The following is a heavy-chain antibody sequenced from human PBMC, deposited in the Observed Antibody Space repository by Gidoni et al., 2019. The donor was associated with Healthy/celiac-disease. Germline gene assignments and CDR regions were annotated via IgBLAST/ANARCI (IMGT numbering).Heavy chain of an antibody. V-gene: IGHV3-73*01. D-gene: IGHD3-16*01. J-gene: IGHJ6*02. CDR1: GFTFSGSA. CDR2: IRSKANSYAT. Sequence: EVQLVESGGGLVQPGGSLKLSCAASGFTFSGSAMHWVRQASGKGLAWVGRIRSKANSYATAYAASVKGRFTISRDDSKNTAYLQMNSLKTEDTAVYYCTRFTHQIGVWGSPYYYYYGMDVWGQGTTVTVSS. CDR3: TRFTHQIGVWGSPYYYYYGMDV.